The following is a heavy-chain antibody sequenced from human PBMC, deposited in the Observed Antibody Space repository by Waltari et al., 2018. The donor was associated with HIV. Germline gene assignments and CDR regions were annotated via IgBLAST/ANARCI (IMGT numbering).Heavy chain of an antibody. J-gene: IGHJ4*02. CDR3: AKGFLGSVATSFDY. CDR2: ISGSGGST. CDR1: GFTFINHA. D-gene: IGHD5-12*01. V-gene: IGHV3-23*01. Sequence: VSLRLSCAASGFTFINHAMSWVRQAPGKGLEWVSGISGSGGSTYYADSVRGRFTVSRDNSKTTLYLQMNSLRAEDTALYYCAKGFLGSVATSFDYWGQGTLVTVSS.